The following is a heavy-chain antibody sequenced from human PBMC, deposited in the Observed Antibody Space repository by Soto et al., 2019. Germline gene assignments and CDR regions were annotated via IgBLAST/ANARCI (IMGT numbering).Heavy chain of an antibody. D-gene: IGHD5-18*01. CDR1: GGTFSSYA. J-gene: IGHJ6*02. Sequence: SVKVSCKASGGTFSSYAISWVRQAPVQGLEWMGGIIPIFGTANYAQKFQGRVTITADESTSTAYMELSSLRSEDTAVYYCARDRNPWIQLWLSYGMDVWGQGTTVTVS. V-gene: IGHV1-69*01. CDR2: IIPIFGTA. CDR3: ARDRNPWIQLWLSYGMDV.